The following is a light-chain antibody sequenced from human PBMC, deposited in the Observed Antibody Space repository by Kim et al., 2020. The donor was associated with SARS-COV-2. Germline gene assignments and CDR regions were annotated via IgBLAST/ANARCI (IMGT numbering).Light chain of an antibody. CDR1: QDLANS. CDR2: AAS. J-gene: IGKJ1*01. CDR3: QEYNSAPWT. Sequence: ASVGNRVNIPSRESQDLANSLAWYQQKPGTVPKVLIYAASAFQSGVPALFSGSGSGTKLTLTSGSLQTEDVATYYCQEYNSAPWTFGPGTQVDI. V-gene: IGKV1-27*01.